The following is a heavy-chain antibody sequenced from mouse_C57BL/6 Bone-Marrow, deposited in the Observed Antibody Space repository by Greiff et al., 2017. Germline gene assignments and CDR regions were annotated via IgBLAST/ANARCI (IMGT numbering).Heavy chain of an antibody. CDR1: GFTFSDYG. J-gene: IGHJ3*01. D-gene: IGHD2-4*01. CDR2: ISNLAYSI. V-gene: IGHV5-15*01. Sequence: EVQGVESGGGLVQPGGSLKLSCAASGFTFSDYGMAWVRQAPRKGPEWVAFISNLAYSIYYADTVTGRFTIPRDNAKNTLYQEMSSLRSEDTAMYYCARRDDSAWFAYWGQGTLVTVSA. CDR3: ARRDDSAWFAY.